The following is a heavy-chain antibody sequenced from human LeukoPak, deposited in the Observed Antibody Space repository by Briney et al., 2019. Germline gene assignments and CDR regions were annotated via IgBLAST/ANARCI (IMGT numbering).Heavy chain of an antibody. J-gene: IGHJ4*02. V-gene: IGHV3-64D*06. Sequence: PGGSLRLSCSASGFTFSSYAMHWVRQAPGKGLEYVSAISSNGGSTYYADSVKGRFTISRDNSKNTQYLQMSSLRAEDTAVYYCVKDGGGDIVVVPAAMEINFFDYWGQGTLVTVSS. CDR1: GFTFSSYA. D-gene: IGHD2-2*01. CDR3: VKDGGGDIVVVPAAMEINFFDY. CDR2: ISSNGGST.